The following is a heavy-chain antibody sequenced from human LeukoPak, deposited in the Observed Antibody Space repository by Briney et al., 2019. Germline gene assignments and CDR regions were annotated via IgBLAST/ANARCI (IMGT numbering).Heavy chain of an antibody. CDR2: ISYDGSNK. V-gene: IGHV3-30*18. D-gene: IGHD4-17*01. Sequence: GGSLRLSRAASGFTFSNYGMHWVRQAPGKGLEWVAVISYDGSNKYYADSVKGRFTISRDNSKNTLYLQMNSLRAEDTAVYYCAKDGQGDYGDYVGFDYWGQGTLVTVSS. CDR1: GFTFSNYG. J-gene: IGHJ4*02. CDR3: AKDGQGDYGDYVGFDY.